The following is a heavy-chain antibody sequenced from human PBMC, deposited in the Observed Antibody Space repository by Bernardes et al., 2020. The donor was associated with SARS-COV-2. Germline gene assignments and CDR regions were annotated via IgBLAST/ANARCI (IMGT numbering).Heavy chain of an antibody. CDR1: GGSISSSSYY. J-gene: IGHJ4*02. Sequence: SETLSLTCTVSGGSISSSSYYWGWIRQPQGKGLEWIGSIYYSGSTYYNPSLQSRVTISVDTSKSQFSLKLSSVTAADTAVYYCARLSATTMVEFDSWGQGTLVTGSS. V-gene: IGHV4-39*01. D-gene: IGHD5-18*01. CDR3: ARLSATTMVEFDS. CDR2: IYYSGST.